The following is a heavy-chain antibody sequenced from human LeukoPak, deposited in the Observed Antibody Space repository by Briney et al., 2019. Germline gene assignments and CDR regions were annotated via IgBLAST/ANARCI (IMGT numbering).Heavy chain of an antibody. V-gene: IGHV3-23*01. CDR1: GLTFSNYA. D-gene: IGHD3-10*01. J-gene: IGHJ4*02. CDR2: ISYSGGST. CDR3: AKRGIMIRGIIIIGFHKEAYYYDC. Sequence: GGSLRLFCAASGLTFSNYAMSWVRQAPGKGLEWVTGISYSGGSTYYADSVKRRFIISGHNYKHTLYLQMNSLRAEDTDVYYCAKRGIMIRGIIIIGFHKEAYYYDCWGQGALVTVYS.